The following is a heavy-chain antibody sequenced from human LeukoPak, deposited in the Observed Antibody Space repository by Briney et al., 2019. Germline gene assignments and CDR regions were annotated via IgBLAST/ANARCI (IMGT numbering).Heavy chain of an antibody. J-gene: IGHJ4*02. CDR3: ARERGIVGATTPFDY. Sequence: RPGGSLRLSCAASGFTFDDYGMSWVRQAPGKGLEWVSGVNWNGGSTGYADSVKGRFTISRDNAKNSLYLQMNSLRAEDTALYYCARERGIVGATTPFDYWGQGTLVTVSS. CDR1: GFTFDDYG. V-gene: IGHV3-20*04. CDR2: VNWNGGST. D-gene: IGHD1-26*01.